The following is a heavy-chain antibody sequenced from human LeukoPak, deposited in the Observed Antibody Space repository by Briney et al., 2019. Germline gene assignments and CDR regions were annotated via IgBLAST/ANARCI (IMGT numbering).Heavy chain of an antibody. CDR1: GFTFSSYA. CDR2: ISGSGGST. J-gene: IGHJ3*02. Sequence: GVSLRLSCAASGFTFSSYAMSWVPQAPGKGLEWVSAISGSGGSTYYADSVKGRFTISRDNSKNTLYLQMQSLRAEDTAVYYCAKAIHYDYVWGSYRNDVFDIWRQGTMVTVYS. CDR3: AKAIHYDYVWGSYRNDVFDI. V-gene: IGHV3-23*01. D-gene: IGHD3-16*02.